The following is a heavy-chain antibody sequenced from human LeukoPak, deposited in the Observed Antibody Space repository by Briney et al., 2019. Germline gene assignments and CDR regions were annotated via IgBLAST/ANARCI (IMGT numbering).Heavy chain of an antibody. V-gene: IGHV3-21*01. Sequence: GGSLRLSCEASGFTFSSYAMNWVRQAPGKGLEWVSSISVSSSYIYYADSLKGRFTISRDNARNSLYLQMDSLRAEDSAMYYCARVGDYQLLYHTDYWGQGTLVTVSS. CDR3: ARVGDYQLLYHTDY. J-gene: IGHJ4*02. CDR1: GFTFSSYA. D-gene: IGHD2-2*02. CDR2: ISVSSSYI.